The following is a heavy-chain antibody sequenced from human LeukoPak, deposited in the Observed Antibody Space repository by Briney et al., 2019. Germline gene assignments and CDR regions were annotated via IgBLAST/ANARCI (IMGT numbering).Heavy chain of an antibody. J-gene: IGHJ4*02. CDR3: ARRPNTGTYYFDY. D-gene: IGHD6-13*01. Sequence: ASVKVSCKASGGTFSGYAISWVRQAPGQGLEWMGGIIAIFGTANYAQKFQGRVTITADESTSTAYMELSSLRSEDTAVYYCARRPNTGTYYFDYWGQGTLVTVSS. CDR1: GGTFSGYA. CDR2: IIAIFGTA. V-gene: IGHV1-69*13.